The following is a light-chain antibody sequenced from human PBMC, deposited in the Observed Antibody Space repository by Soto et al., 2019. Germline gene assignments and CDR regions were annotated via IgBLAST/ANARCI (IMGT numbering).Light chain of an antibody. CDR3: SSYTTSSTRV. Sequence: QSALTQPASVAGSPGQSITISCTGTSSDVGLYNLVSWYQQHPGKAPKFMIYEVNKRSSGISFRFSGSKSGNTASLTISGLQAEDEADYYCSSYTTSSTRVFGPGTKLTVL. CDR2: EVN. J-gene: IGLJ1*01. CDR1: SSDVGLYNL. V-gene: IGLV2-14*02.